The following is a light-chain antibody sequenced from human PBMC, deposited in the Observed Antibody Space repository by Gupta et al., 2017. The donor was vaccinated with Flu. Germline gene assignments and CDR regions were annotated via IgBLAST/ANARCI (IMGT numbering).Light chain of an antibody. Sequence: DIQLTQSPSFLSASVGDRVTITCRDSQGISSYLAWYQQKPGKAPKLLIYAASTLQSGVPSRFSGSGSGTEFTLTISSLQPEDFATYYCQQLNSYPYSFGQGTKLEIK. CDR1: QGISSY. V-gene: IGKV1-9*01. J-gene: IGKJ2*03. CDR3: QQLNSYPYS. CDR2: AAS.